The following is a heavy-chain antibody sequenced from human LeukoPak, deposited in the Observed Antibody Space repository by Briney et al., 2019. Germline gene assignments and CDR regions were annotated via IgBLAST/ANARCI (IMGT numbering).Heavy chain of an antibody. CDR3: ARGDYGDTRRYYYYMDV. CDR2: INPSGGST. V-gene: IGHV1-46*01. CDR1: GYTFTSYY. J-gene: IGHJ6*03. D-gene: IGHD4-17*01. Sequence: GASVKVSFKASGYTFTSYYMHWVRQAPGQGLEWMGIINPSGGSTSYAQKFQGRVTMTRDTSTSTVYMELSSLRSEDTAVYYCARGDYGDTRRYYYYMDVWGKGTTVTVSS.